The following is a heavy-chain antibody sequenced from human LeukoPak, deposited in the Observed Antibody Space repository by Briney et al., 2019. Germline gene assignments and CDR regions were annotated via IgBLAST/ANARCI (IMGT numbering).Heavy chain of an antibody. J-gene: IGHJ6*02. Sequence: GASVKVSCKTSGYTFTNLDINWLRQAPGQGLEWMGWMSPNSGDTGYAQKFQGRVSMTRDTSISTAYMELSSLRSEDTAVYYCAIAYCGGDCYTDYYYGMDVWGQGTTVTVSS. CDR3: AIAYCGGDCYTDYYYGMDV. CDR1: GYTFTNLD. CDR2: MSPNSGDT. D-gene: IGHD2-21*02. V-gene: IGHV1-8*01.